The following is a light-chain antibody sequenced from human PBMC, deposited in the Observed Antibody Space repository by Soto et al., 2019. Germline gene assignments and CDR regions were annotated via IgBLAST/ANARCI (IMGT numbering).Light chain of an antibody. CDR2: KES. CDR3: QQYNSYIT. V-gene: IGKV1-5*03. Sequence: DIQMTQSPSTLSASVGDRVTITCRASQSISSWLAWYQQKPGKATKLLIYKESSLESGVPSRFGGSGSGTEFTLTISCLQPDYFATYYCQQYNSYITFGQGTRLEIK. CDR1: QSISSW. J-gene: IGKJ5*01.